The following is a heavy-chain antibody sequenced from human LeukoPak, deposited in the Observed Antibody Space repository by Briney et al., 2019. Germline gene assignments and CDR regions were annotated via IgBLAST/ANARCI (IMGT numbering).Heavy chain of an antibody. CDR2: IWYDGSNK. J-gene: IGHJ4*02. D-gene: IGHD4-11*01. CDR3: ARYYSNSLDY. Sequence: AGSRRLSCAASGFTFSNYGMHWVRQAPGKGLEWVAVIWYDGSNKYCADSVKGRFTISRDNSKNMLYLQMSSLRAEDTAVYYCARYYSNSLDYWGQRTLHTVSS. V-gene: IGHV3-33*01. CDR1: GFTFSNYG.